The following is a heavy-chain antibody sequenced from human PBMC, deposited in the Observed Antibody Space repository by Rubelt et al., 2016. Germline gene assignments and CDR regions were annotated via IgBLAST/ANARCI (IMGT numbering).Heavy chain of an antibody. V-gene: IGHV4-59*01. D-gene: IGHD3-3*01. CDR3: ASAGDYDFWSGYYDWGWFDP. Sequence: SLKSRVTISVDTSKNQFSLKLSSVTAADTAVYYCASAGDYDFWSGYYDWGWFDPWGQGTLVTVSS. J-gene: IGHJ5*02.